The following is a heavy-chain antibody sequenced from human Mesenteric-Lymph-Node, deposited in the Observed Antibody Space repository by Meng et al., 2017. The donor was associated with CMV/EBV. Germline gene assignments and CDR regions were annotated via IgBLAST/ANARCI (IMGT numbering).Heavy chain of an antibody. Sequence: SETLSLTCDISGDSVSSNSAAWNWITQSPSRGLEWLGRTYFRSKWYSDYGVSVKSRIIIKSDTSKNQFSLQLNSVTPEDTAVYFCARLTYEGVDYYGMDVWGQGTTVTVSS. CDR1: GDSVSSNSAA. J-gene: IGHJ6*02. CDR3: ARLTYEGVDYYGMDV. D-gene: IGHD2-21*01. V-gene: IGHV6-1*01. CDR2: TYFRSKWYS.